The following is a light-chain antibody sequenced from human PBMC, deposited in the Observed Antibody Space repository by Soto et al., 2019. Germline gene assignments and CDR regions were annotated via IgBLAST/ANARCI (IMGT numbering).Light chain of an antibody. Sequence: IQLTQSPSFLSASVGDRVTITCRASQGISSYLAWYQQRPGKAPELLIYGASTLQSGVPSRFIGSGSGTEIPRTISSLQPADAATYDCQQLNSVLSLGPGTKVDI. CDR1: QGISSY. V-gene: IGKV1-9*01. CDR2: GAS. J-gene: IGKJ3*01. CDR3: QQLNSVLS.